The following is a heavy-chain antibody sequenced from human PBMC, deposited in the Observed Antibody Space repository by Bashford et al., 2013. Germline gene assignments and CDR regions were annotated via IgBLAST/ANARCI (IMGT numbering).Heavy chain of an antibody. CDR2: INPKNGGT. V-gene: IGHV1-2*02. CDR1: GFTFTDYY. J-gene: IGHJ5*02. CDR3: AKDSSRDSGWIRLDP. Sequence: SVKVSCETTGFTFTDYYIHWVRQAPGQGLEWVGRINPKNGGTDFAPKFQGRVTLTRDTSIGTAYLELSDLKSDDTAIFYCAKDSSRDSGWIRLDPWGQGTLVTVSS. D-gene: IGHD6-19*01.